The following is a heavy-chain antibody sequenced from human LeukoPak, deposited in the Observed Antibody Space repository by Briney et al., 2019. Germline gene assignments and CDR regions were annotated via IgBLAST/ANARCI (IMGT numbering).Heavy chain of an antibody. CDR3: AKSKNYYFDY. CDR2: ISSSSTGI. D-gene: IGHD2/OR15-2a*01. CDR1: GFTFSSYG. V-gene: IGHV3-48*02. J-gene: IGHJ4*02. Sequence: GGSLRLSCAASGFTFSSYGMHWVRQAPGKGLEWVSYISSSSTGIYYADSVKGRFTISRDNAKNSLYLQMNSLRDEDAAVYYCAKSKNYYFDYWGQGTLVTVSS.